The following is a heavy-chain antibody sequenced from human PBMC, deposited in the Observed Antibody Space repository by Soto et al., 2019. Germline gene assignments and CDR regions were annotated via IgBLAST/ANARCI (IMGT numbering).Heavy chain of an antibody. CDR2: ITRNGTIT. D-gene: IGHD2-21*01. V-gene: IGHV3-9*01. CDR3: AKGGPDAFCGGGRCYFES. Sequence: EVHLVDSGGGLAQPGRSLRLSCAASGFTFDDFAMHWVRRVPGKGLEWVSSITRNGTITGYADSVKGRFIISRDNAKNSLYLQMNSLRREDTALYYCAKGGPDAFCGGGRCYFESWGQGTQVTVSS. CDR1: GFTFDDFA. J-gene: IGHJ4*02.